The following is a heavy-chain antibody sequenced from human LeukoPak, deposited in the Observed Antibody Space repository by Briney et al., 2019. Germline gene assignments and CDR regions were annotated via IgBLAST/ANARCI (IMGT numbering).Heavy chain of an antibody. CDR2: ISGSGGTT. V-gene: IGHV3-23*01. CDR1: GFTFSSYA. J-gene: IGHJ4*02. D-gene: IGHD3-16*01. CDR3: AKRVGGVNNFDY. Sequence: GGSLRLSCAASGFTFSSYAMNWVRQAPGKGLEWVSVISGSGGTTYYADSVKGRLTISRDNSKNMLYLQMNSLRAEDTAVYYCAKRVGGVNNFDYWGQGTLVTVSS.